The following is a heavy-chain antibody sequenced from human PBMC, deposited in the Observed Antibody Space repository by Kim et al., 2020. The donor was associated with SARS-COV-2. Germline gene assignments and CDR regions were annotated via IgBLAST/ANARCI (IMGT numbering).Heavy chain of an antibody. Sequence: GGSLRLSCAASGFTFSSYGMHWVRQAPGKGLEWVAVISYDGSNKYYADSVKGRFTISRDNSKNTLYLQMNSLRAEDTAVYYCAKDQAKVYSSSSPYYFDYWGQGTLVTVSS. CDR1: GFTFSSYG. D-gene: IGHD6-6*01. CDR3: AKDQAKVYSSSSPYYFDY. CDR2: ISYDGSNK. J-gene: IGHJ4*02. V-gene: IGHV3-30*18.